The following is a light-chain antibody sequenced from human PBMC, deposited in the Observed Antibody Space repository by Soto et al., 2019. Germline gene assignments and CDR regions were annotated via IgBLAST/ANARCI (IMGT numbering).Light chain of an antibody. V-gene: IGLV2-23*01. J-gene: IGLJ3*02. CDR3: CSYGGSFTWM. CDR2: EGS. Sequence: QSALTQPASVSGSPGQSITISCTGTSSDVGTYNLVSWFQQHPGTAPKLIIYEGSKRPSGVSGRFSGSKSGNTASLTISGLQAEDDADYYCCSYGGSFTWMFGGGTKLTVL. CDR1: SSDVGTYNL.